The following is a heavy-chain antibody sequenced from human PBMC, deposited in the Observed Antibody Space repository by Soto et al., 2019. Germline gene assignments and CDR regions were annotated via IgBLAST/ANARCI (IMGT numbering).Heavy chain of an antibody. Sequence: TSQTLSLTCTVSGGSISSYYWSWIRQPPGKGLEWIGYIYYSGSTNYNPSLKSRVTISVDTSKNQFSLKLSSVTAADTAVYYCAREVSSRWYYFDYWGQGNLVTVSS. J-gene: IGHJ4*02. CDR3: AREVSSRWYYFDY. CDR1: GGSISSYY. V-gene: IGHV4-59*01. D-gene: IGHD6-13*01. CDR2: IYYSGST.